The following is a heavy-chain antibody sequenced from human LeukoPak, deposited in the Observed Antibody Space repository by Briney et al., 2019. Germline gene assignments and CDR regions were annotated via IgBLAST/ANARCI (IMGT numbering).Heavy chain of an antibody. D-gene: IGHD2-15*01. Sequence: GGSLRLSCAASGFTFSNYGMHWVRQAPGKGLEWVAVISYDGSDKYYADSVKGRFTISRDNSKNTLYLQMNSLRPEDTAVYYCAKGVVAATNAAYYGMDVWGQGTTVTVSS. CDR1: GFTFSNYG. CDR3: AKGVVAATNAAYYGMDV. CDR2: ISYDGSDK. J-gene: IGHJ6*02. V-gene: IGHV3-30*18.